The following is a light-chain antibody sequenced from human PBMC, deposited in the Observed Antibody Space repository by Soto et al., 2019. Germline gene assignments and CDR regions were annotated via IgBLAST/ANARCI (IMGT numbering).Light chain of an antibody. Sequence: EIVLTQSPATLSVSVGERATLSCGASQRIDSNYVAWYQQKPGLAPRLLIYDASYRATGIPARFSGSGSGTDFTLTISSLEPEDSAVYYCQQRNVWPPVTFGQGTRLEIK. CDR1: QRIDSNY. J-gene: IGKJ5*01. V-gene: IGKV3D-20*02. CDR3: QQRNVWPPVT. CDR2: DAS.